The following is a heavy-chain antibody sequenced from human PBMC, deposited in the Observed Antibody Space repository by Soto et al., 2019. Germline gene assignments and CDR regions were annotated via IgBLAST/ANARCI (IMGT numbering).Heavy chain of an antibody. CDR2: IKQDGSER. V-gene: IGHV3-7*01. Sequence: GGSLRLSCAASGFTFSRHWMTWVRQAPGKGLEWVVNIKQDGSERYFVDSVKGRFTISRDNTKNSMYLQMNSLRAEDTAVYYYVRIGGFWYFDLWGRGTLVTFS. J-gene: IGHJ2*01. D-gene: IGHD3-16*01. CDR1: GFTFSRHW. CDR3: VRIGGFWYFDL.